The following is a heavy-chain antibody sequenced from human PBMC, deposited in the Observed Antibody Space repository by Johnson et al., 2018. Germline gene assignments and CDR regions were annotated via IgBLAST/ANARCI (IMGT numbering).Heavy chain of an antibody. CDR3: ARGLGGSYYYYMDV. CDR1: GYTFTSYD. V-gene: IGHV1-8*01. Sequence: QVQLQESGAEVKKPGASVKVSCKASGYTFTSYDINWVRQATGQGLEWMGWMNPNSGNTGYAQKFQGRVTMTRNTSISTAYMELSSLRSEDTAGYYCARGLGGSYYYYMDVWGKGTTVTVSS. D-gene: IGHD3-16*01. J-gene: IGHJ6*03. CDR2: MNPNSGNT.